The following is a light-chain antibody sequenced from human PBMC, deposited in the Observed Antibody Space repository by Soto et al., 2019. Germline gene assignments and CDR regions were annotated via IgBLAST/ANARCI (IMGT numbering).Light chain of an antibody. Sequence: DIQMTQSPSSLSAPVGDRVTITCRASQSITNYLNWYQQKPGKAPKLLIYAASSLQSGVPSRFSSSGSGTDFTLTISSLQPEDFATYYCQQSYSTPYTFGQGTKLEIK. CDR3: QQSYSTPYT. CDR1: QSITNY. CDR2: AAS. V-gene: IGKV1-39*01. J-gene: IGKJ2*01.